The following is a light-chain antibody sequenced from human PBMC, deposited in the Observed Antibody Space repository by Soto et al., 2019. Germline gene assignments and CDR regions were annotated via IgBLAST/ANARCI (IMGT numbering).Light chain of an antibody. CDR1: QSVSSSY. CDR3: QQYGSSTRT. Sequence: EIVLTPSPGTLSLSPGERATLSCRASQSVSSSYLAWYQQEAGQAPRLLIYGASSRATGIPDRFSGSGSGTDFNLTISRLETEDFAVYECQQYGSSTRTFGQGTKLDIK. J-gene: IGKJ1*01. CDR2: GAS. V-gene: IGKV3-20*01.